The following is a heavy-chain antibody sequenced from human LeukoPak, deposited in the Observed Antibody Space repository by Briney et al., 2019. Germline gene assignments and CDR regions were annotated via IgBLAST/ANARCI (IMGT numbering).Heavy chain of an antibody. Sequence: PSETLSLTCTVSGGSISSYYWSWIRQPPGKGLEWIGYIYYSGSTNYNPSLKSRVTISVDTSKNQFSLKLCSVTAADTAVYYCARHGKVGAPYYYYGMDVWGQGTTVTVSS. V-gene: IGHV4-59*08. CDR3: ARHGKVGAPYYYYGMDV. CDR1: GGSISSYY. D-gene: IGHD1-26*01. CDR2: IYYSGST. J-gene: IGHJ6*02.